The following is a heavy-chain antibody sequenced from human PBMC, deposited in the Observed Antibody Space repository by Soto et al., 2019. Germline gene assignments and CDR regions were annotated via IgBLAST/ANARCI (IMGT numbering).Heavy chain of an antibody. J-gene: IGHJ5*02. Sequence: QVQLVQAGAEVKKPGASVKVSCKASGYTFTSYGISWVRQAPGQGREWMGWISAYNGNTNYAQKLQGRVTMTTDTYTSTDYMELRSLRSDDTAVYYCARTFFGAVAGTRNWFDPWGQGTLVTVSS. V-gene: IGHV1-18*04. D-gene: IGHD6-19*01. CDR3: ARTFFGAVAGTRNWFDP. CDR1: GYTFTSYG. CDR2: ISAYNGNT.